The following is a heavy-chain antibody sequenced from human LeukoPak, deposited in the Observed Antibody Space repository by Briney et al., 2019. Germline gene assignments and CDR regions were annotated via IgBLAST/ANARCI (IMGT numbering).Heavy chain of an antibody. CDR2: ISAGGDTP. Sequence: GRSLRLSCVASGFTFSSNATNWVRQAPGEGLGWVSAISAGGDTPYYADSAKGRFTISRDNSKNTTYLQLNSLRAGDTAVYYCSKRRYCSSISCHDFDYWGQGTLVTVSS. CDR3: SKRRYCSSISCHDFDY. D-gene: IGHD2-2*01. V-gene: IGHV3-23*01. J-gene: IGHJ4*02. CDR1: GFTFSSNA.